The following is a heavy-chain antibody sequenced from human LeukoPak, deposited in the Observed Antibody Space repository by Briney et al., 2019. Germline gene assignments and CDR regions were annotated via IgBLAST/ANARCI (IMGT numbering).Heavy chain of an antibody. CDR1: GFSFPSYW. D-gene: IGHD3-3*01. CDR2: MYPGDSNV. J-gene: IGHJ3*02. V-gene: IGHV5-51*01. CDR3: AIPATVFGVVNVFDI. Sequence: GESLKISCKASGFSFPSYWIGWVRQMPGKGLERMGIMYPGDSNVRYSPSFRGQVTISADKSINTAFLQWNSLKASDTAMYYCAIPATVFGVVNVFDIWGQGTMVFVSS.